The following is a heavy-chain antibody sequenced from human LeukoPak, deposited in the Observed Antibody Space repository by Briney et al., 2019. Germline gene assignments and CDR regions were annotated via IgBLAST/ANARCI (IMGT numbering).Heavy chain of an antibody. CDR3: TRDFKYSSDY. V-gene: IGHV3-74*01. CDR2: IKSDGRST. D-gene: IGHD6-6*01. CDR1: GFTFSSYW. J-gene: IGHJ4*02. Sequence: GGSLRLSCAASGFTFSSYWMHWVRQAPGKGLVWVTLIKSDGRSTSYADSVKGRFTISRDNAKNTVYLQMNSLRVEDTAVYYCTRDFKYSSDYWGQGTLVTVSS.